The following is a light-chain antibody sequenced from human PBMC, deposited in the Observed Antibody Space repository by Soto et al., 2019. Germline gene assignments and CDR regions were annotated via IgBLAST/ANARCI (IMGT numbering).Light chain of an antibody. CDR3: QQSYSSLWT. J-gene: IGKJ1*01. CDR2: DTS. CDR1: QSISSY. Sequence: DIQMTQSPSSLSASVGDRVTITCRASQSISSYLNWYQQKPGKAPKLLINDTSSLQRGVPSRFSGIGSGTDFTLTIDSLQPEDFATYYCQQSYSSLWTFGQGTKVEIK. V-gene: IGKV1-39*01.